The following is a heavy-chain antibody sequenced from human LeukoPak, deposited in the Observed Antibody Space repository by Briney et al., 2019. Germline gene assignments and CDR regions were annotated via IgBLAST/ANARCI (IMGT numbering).Heavy chain of an antibody. CDR2: INAYNGNT. Sequence: ASVKVSCKASVYTFNTYALSWVRQAPGQGLEWMGWINAYNGNTNYAQKLQGRVTMTTDTSTSTAYMELRSLRSDDTAVYYCARVLLMAPYYYMDVWGKGTTVTVSS. CDR3: ARVLLMAPYYYMDV. CDR1: VYTFNTYA. V-gene: IGHV1-18*01. D-gene: IGHD5-24*01. J-gene: IGHJ6*03.